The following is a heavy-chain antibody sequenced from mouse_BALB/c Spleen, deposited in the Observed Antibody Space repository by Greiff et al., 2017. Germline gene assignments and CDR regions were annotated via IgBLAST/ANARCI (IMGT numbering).Heavy chain of an antibody. CDR3: AREWLLRDYAMDY. CDR2: ISDGGSYT. D-gene: IGHD2-3*01. Sequence: EVKLMESGGGLVKPGGFLKLSCAASGFTFSDYYMYWVRQTPEKRLEWVATISDGGSYTYYPDSVKGRFTISRDNAKNNLYLQMSSLKSEDTAMYYCAREWLLRDYAMDYWGQGTSVTVSS. CDR1: GFTFSDYY. V-gene: IGHV5-4*02. J-gene: IGHJ4*01.